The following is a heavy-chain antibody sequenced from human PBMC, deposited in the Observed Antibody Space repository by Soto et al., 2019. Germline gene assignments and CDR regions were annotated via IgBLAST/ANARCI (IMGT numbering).Heavy chain of an antibody. CDR2: IIPIFGTT. J-gene: IGHJ4*02. CDR1: GGTFSSYA. CDR3: ARDTRTGTTLAY. D-gene: IGHD1-1*01. V-gene: IGHV1-69*13. Sequence: GASVKVSCKASGGTFSSYAISWVRQAPGQGLEWMGGIIPIFGTTNYAQKFQGRVTITADASTSTAYMELSSLRSEDTAVYYCARDTRTGTTLAYWGQGTLVTVSS.